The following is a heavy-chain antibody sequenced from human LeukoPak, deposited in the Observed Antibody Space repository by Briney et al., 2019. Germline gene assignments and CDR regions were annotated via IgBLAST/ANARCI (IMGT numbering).Heavy chain of an antibody. J-gene: IGHJ3*02. CDR2: IYHSGST. CDR1: GGSISRGGYY. CDR3: ARDLGGPDVIVAPEDGAFDI. Sequence: PSETLSLTCTVSGGSISRGGYYWSWIRQPPGKGLEWIGYIYHSGSTYYNPSLKSRVTISVDRSKNQFSLKLSSVTAADTAVYYCARDLGGPDVIVAPEDGAFDIWGQGTMVTVSS. D-gene: IGHD3-22*01. V-gene: IGHV4-30-2*01.